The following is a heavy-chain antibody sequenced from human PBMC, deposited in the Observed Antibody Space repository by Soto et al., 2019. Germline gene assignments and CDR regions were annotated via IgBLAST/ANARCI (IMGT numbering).Heavy chain of an antibody. D-gene: IGHD2-8*01. Sequence: QVLLVQSGAEMKQPGSSVSVSCKASGDSFTNYAFTWVRQAPGQGPEWLGGIILALGTPHYSQRFQGRLTITADESSSRFYMEFGSLSLDYTAVYYCGRYCTNTKCRGGYYLDLWGQGTLLTVS. J-gene: IGHJ5*02. CDR2: IILALGTP. V-gene: IGHV1-69*01. CDR1: GDSFTNYA. CDR3: GRYCTNTKCRGGYYLDL.